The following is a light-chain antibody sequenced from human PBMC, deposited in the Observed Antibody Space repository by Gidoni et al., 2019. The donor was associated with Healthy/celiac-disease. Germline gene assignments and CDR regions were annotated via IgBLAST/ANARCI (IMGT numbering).Light chain of an antibody. CDR1: QSISSY. Sequence: DIVLTQSPATLSLSPGERATLSCRASQSISSYLAWYQQKPGQAPRLLIYDASNWATGIPARFSGSGSGTDFTLTISSLEPEDFAVYYCQQRSNWHLTFGQGTRLEIK. V-gene: IGKV3-11*01. CDR3: QQRSNWHLT. J-gene: IGKJ5*01. CDR2: DAS.